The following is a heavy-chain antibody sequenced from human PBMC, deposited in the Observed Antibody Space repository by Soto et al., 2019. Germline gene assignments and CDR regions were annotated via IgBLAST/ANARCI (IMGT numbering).Heavy chain of an antibody. CDR1: GYTLTELS. D-gene: IGHD6-13*01. V-gene: IGHV1-24*01. CDR2: FDPEDGET. J-gene: IGHJ4*02. Sequence: ASVKVSCKVSGYTLTELSMHWVRQAPGKGLEWMGGFDPEDGETIYAQKFQGRVTMTEATSTDTAYMELSSLRSEDTAVYYCAAQSSSWYDYWGQGTLVTVSS. CDR3: AAQSSSWYDY.